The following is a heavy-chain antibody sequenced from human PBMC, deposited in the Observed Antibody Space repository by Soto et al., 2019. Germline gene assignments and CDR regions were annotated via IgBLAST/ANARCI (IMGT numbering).Heavy chain of an antibody. J-gene: IGHJ4*02. D-gene: IGHD6-19*01. V-gene: IGHV1-18*01. CDR3: QSDLAVALIDY. CDR1: GYTFTSYG. CDR2: FSAYNGNT. Sequence: QVQLVQSGAEVKKPGASVNGSCNASGYTFTSYGISWVRQAPGPGLEWMGWFSAYNGNTKYEQKLQGRATMTTDTSLSTALMELRRARSDDTAVYYCQSDLAVALIDYWGQGTLVTVSS.